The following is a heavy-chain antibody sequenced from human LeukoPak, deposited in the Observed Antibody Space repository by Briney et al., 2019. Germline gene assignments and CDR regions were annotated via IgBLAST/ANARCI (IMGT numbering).Heavy chain of an antibody. Sequence: GASVKVSCKASGYTFTGYYMHWVRQAPGQGLEWMGWINPNSGGTNYAQKFQGRVTMTRDTSISTAYMELSRLRSDDTAVYYCARDPRHYYGSGSHDYWGQGTLVTVSS. J-gene: IGHJ4*02. CDR2: INPNSGGT. CDR1: GYTFTGYY. V-gene: IGHV1-2*02. D-gene: IGHD3-10*01. CDR3: ARDPRHYYGSGSHDY.